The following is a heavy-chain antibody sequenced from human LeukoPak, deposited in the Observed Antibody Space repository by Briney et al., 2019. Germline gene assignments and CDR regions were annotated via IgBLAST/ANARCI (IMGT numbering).Heavy chain of an antibody. J-gene: IGHJ6*02. CDR2: IYYSGST. Sequence: SETLSFTCTVSGGSISSSSYYWGWIRQPPGKGLEWIGSIYYSGSTYYNPSLKSRVTISVDTSKNQFSLKLSSVTAADTAVYYCARIAPIGVGATVAYYYGMDVWGQGTTVTVSS. V-gene: IGHV4-39*01. CDR3: ARIAPIGVGATVAYYYGMDV. CDR1: GGSISSSSYY. D-gene: IGHD1-26*01.